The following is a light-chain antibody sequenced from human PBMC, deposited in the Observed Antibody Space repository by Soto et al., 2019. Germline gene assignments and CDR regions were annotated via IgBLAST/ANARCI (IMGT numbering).Light chain of an antibody. CDR2: AXS. J-gene: IGKJ5*01. Sequence: IQMTQSPSSLAASLGDRVTMAXRASQSISNYLNWYQQKPGXAPKXXXYAXSSLRSGGPSRFSGSGSGTDFTLPSSSLQPEDFANYYCQQSYSTPITFGQGTRLEIK. CDR1: QSISNY. V-gene: IGKV1-39*01. CDR3: QQSYSTPIT.